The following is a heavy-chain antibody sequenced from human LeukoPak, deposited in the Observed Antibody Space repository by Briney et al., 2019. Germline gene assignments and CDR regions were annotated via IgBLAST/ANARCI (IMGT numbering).Heavy chain of an antibody. V-gene: IGHV4-39*01. J-gene: IGHJ5*02. Sequence: PSETLSLTCTVSGGSISSSSYYWGWIRQPPGKGLEWIGSIYYSGSTYYNPSLKSRVTISVDTSKNQFSLKLSSVTAADTAVYYCARHKEMSYDFWSGSGNWFDPWGQGTLVTVSS. CDR1: GGSISSSSYY. CDR2: IYYSGST. CDR3: ARHKEMSYDFWSGSGNWFDP. D-gene: IGHD3-3*01.